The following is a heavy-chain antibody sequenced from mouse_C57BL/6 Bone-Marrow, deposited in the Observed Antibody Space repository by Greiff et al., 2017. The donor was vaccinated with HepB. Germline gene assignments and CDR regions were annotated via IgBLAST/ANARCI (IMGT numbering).Heavy chain of an antibody. CDR2: IYPGDGDT. D-gene: IGHD1-1*01. J-gene: IGHJ2*01. CDR3: ARSHITTGFDY. V-gene: IGHV1-82*01. Sequence: QVQLQQSGPELVKPGASVKISCKASGYAFSSSWMNWVKQRPGKGLEWIGRIYPGDGDTNYNGKFKGKATLTADKSSSTAYMQLSSLTSEDSAVYFCARSHITTGFDYWGQGTTLTVSS. CDR1: GYAFSSSW.